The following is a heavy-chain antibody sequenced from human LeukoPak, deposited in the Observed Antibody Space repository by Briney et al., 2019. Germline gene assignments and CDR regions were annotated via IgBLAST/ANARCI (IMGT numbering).Heavy chain of an antibody. V-gene: IGHV4-34*01. J-gene: IGHJ4*02. CDR3: ARDPYPL. Sequence: SETLSLTCAVYGGSFSGYYWGWIRQPPGKGLEWIGEINHSGGTNYNPSLKSRVTISVDTSKNQFSLELSSVTAADTAVYYCARDPYPLWGQGTLVTVSS. CDR2: INHSGGT. CDR1: GGSFSGYY. D-gene: IGHD3-16*01.